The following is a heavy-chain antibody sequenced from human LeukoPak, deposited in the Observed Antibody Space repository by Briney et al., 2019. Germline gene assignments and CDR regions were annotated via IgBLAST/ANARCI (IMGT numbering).Heavy chain of an antibody. CDR2: IIPIFGTA. CDR1: GGTFSSYA. CDR3: ARDPLDYYDSSGYYHAPFDY. Sequence: ASVKVSCKASGGTFSSYAISWVRQAPGQGLEWMGGIIPIFGTANYAQKFQGRVTITADEPTSTAYMELSSLRSEDTAVYYCARDPLDYYDSSGYYHAPFDYWGQGTLVTVSS. D-gene: IGHD3-22*01. V-gene: IGHV1-69*13. J-gene: IGHJ4*02.